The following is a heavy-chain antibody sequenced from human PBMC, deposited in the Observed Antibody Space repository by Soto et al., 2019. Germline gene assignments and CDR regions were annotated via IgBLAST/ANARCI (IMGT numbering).Heavy chain of an antibody. J-gene: IGHJ4*02. CDR2: IYYSGST. CDR3: ARDTSIAARDY. V-gene: IGHV4-31*11. CDR1: GGSISSGGYS. D-gene: IGHD6-6*01. Sequence: SETLSLSCAVSGGSISSGGYSWSWIRQPPGKGLGWIEYIYYSGSTYYTPSLKSRVTISVDTSKHQFSLKLSSVAAADTAVDYGARDTSIAARDYWGQGTLVTGSS.